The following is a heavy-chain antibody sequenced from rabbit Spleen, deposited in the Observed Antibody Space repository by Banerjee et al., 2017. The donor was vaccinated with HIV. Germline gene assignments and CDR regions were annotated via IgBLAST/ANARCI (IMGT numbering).Heavy chain of an antibody. Sequence: QEQLVESGGGLVRPGASLTLTCTASGFSFSGSSYMCWVRQAPGKGLEWIACIDAGSSGFTYFASWAKGRFTISKASSTTVTLQMTSLTAADTATYFCARDTSSSFSSYGMDLWGPGTLVTVS. J-gene: IGHJ6*01. CDR1: GFSFSGSSY. CDR2: IDAGSSGFT. D-gene: IGHD1-1*01. CDR3: ARDTSSSFSSYGMDL. V-gene: IGHV1S45*01.